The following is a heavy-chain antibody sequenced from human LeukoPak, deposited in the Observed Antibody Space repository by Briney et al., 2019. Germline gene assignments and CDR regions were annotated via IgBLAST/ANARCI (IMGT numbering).Heavy chain of an antibody. D-gene: IGHD5-24*01. CDR3: AKGRWLQLYYFDY. CDR2: ISGGGGST. J-gene: IGHJ4*02. V-gene: IGHV3-23*01. CDR1: GFTFSSYA. Sequence: PGGSLRLSCAASGFTFSSYATNWVRQAPGKGLEWVSAISGGGGSTYYADSVKGRFTISRDNSKNTLYLQMNSLGAEDTAVYYCAKGRWLQLYYFDYWGQGTLVTVSS.